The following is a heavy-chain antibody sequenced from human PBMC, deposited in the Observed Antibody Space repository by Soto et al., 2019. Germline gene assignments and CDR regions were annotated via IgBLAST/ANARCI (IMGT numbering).Heavy chain of an antibody. V-gene: IGHV1-18*01. D-gene: IGHD2-21*01. J-gene: IGHJ3*02. CDR1: GYTFTSCG. CDR2: ISAYNRNT. CDR3: TRAYCGGGDAFDI. Sequence: QVQLVQSGAEVKKPGASVKVSCKASGYTFTSCGISWVRQGPGQGLGWKGWISAYNRNTNYAENLHGRVTKTTDSSTSTAYMELGSLRSVDSAVYYCTRAYCGGGDAFDIWGQGTVVTVSS.